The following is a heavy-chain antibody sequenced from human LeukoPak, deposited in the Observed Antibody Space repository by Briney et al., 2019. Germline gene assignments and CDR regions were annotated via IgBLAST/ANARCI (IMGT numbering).Heavy chain of an antibody. CDR3: ARCRSGGSCYRDVFDI. V-gene: IGHV3-21*04. CDR1: GFTFSSYS. CDR2: ISSSSSYI. J-gene: IGHJ3*02. Sequence: EGSLRLSCAASGFTFSSYSMNWVRQAPGKGLEWVSSISSSSSYIYYADSVKGRFTISRDNAKNSLCLQMNSLRAEDTALYYCARCRSGGSCYRDVFDIWGQGTMVTVSS. D-gene: IGHD2-15*01.